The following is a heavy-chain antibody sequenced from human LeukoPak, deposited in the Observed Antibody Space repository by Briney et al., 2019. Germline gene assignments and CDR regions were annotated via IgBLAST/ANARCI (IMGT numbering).Heavy chain of an antibody. V-gene: IGHV7-4-1*02. CDR3: ARALRFGELLDRIDY. D-gene: IGHD3-10*01. Sequence: ASVKVSCKASGYTFTSYAMHWVRQAPGQGLEWMGWINTNTGNPTYAQGFTGRFVFSLDTSVSTAYLEISSLKAEDTAVYYCARALRFGELLDRIDYWGQGTLVTVSS. CDR1: GYTFTSYA. CDR2: INTNTGNP. J-gene: IGHJ4*02.